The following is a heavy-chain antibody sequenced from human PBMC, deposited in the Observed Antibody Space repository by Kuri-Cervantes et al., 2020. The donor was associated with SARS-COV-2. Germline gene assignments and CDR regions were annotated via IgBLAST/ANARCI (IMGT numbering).Heavy chain of an antibody. J-gene: IGHJ5*02. Sequence: SVTVSCQASGGTFSSYGSSWVRQAPGEGLEWMGGIIPMFGRANYGEEFQGRVTISPHKSTNTASLELSSLTSGDTAVYYCARSHHGWWWFFDLWGRGSLVTVSS. CDR2: IIPMFGRA. D-gene: IGHD2-21*01. V-gene: IGHV1-69*06. CDR1: GGTFSSYG. CDR3: ARSHHGWWWFFDL.